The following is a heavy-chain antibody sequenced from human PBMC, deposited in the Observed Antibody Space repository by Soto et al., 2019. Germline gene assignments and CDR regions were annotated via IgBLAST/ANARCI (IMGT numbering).Heavy chain of an antibody. CDR2: ISAYNGNT. D-gene: IGHD2-15*01. CDR3: ARGGVVQKYCSGGSWYLAY. V-gene: IGHV1-18*01. J-gene: IGHJ4*02. CDR1: GYTFTSYG. Sequence: QVQLVQSGAEVKKPGASVKVSCKASGYTFTSYGISWVRQAPGQGLEWMGWISAYNGNTNYAQKLQGRVTMTTDTATSTAYMEVRGLRSDDTVVYYCARGGVVQKYCSGGSWYLAYWGQGTLVTVSS.